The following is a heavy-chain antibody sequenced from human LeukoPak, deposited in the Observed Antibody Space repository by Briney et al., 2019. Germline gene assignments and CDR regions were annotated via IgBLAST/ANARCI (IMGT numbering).Heavy chain of an antibody. Sequence: GGSLRLSCAPSGFTFSSSWMSWVRQAPGKGLEWVANIKQDGSEKYYVDSVKGRFTISRDNAKNSLYLQMNSLRADDTAVYYCARKAYGLDGWGKGTTVTVSS. J-gene: IGHJ6*04. CDR2: IKQDGSEK. V-gene: IGHV3-7*03. CDR3: ARKAYGLDG. CDR1: GFTFSSSW.